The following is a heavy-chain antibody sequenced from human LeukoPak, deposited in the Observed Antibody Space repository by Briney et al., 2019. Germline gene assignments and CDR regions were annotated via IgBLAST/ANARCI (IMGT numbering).Heavy chain of an antibody. CDR1: GGSISSYY. CDR2: INHSGST. J-gene: IGHJ4*02. V-gene: IGHV4-34*01. D-gene: IGHD6-19*01. CDR3: ASQSGYSSGWYDY. Sequence: SETLSLTCTVSGGSISSYYWSWIRQPAGKGLEWIGEINHSGSTNYNPSLKSRVTISVDTSKNQFSLKLSSVTAADTAVYYCASQSGYSSGWYDYWGQGTLVTVSS.